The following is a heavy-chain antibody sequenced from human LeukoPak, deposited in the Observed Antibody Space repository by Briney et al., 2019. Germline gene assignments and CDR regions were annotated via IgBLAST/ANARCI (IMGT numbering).Heavy chain of an antibody. CDR3: ARDVYDRSGYQRAFDI. D-gene: IGHD3-22*01. V-gene: IGHV4-59*01. Sequence: SETLSLTCTVSGGSISSYYWSWIRQPPGKGLEWIGYIYYSGSTNYNPSLKSRVTISVDTSKNQFSLKLSSVTAADTAVYYCARDVYDRSGYQRAFDIWGQGTMVTVSS. CDR2: IYYSGST. J-gene: IGHJ3*02. CDR1: GGSISSYY.